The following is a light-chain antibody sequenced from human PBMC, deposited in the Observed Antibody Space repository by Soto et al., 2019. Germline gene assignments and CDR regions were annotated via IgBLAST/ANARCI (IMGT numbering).Light chain of an antibody. Sequence: EIVLTQSPGTLSLSPGERATLSCRASQSVSSSYLAWYQQKPGQAPRLLIYGASSSATGIPDRFSGSGSGTDFSITISRLEPEDFAVYYCQQYGSSPTTFGQGTKVEIK. V-gene: IGKV3-20*01. CDR3: QQYGSSPTT. CDR2: GAS. CDR1: QSVSSSY. J-gene: IGKJ1*01.